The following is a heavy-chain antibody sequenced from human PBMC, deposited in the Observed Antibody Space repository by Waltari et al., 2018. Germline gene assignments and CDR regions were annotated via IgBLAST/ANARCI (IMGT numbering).Heavy chain of an antibody. Sequence: QVQLQESGPGLVTPSETLSLTCTVSGGSINRSYCSLLRQPPGQGLEWIAYVYYSGNANYNPPLMYRVTISPVTSRNQVSLKLRSVTAADTAVYYCATSWIWSVGVSDTGPDAVDIWGQGTMVTVSS. CDR3: ATSWIWSVGVSDTGPDAVDI. D-gene: IGHD3-3*01. CDR1: GGSINRSY. CDR2: VYYSGNA. J-gene: IGHJ3*02. V-gene: IGHV4-59*01.